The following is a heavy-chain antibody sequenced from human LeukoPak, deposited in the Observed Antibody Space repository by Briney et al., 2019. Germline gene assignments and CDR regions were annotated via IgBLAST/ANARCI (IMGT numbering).Heavy chain of an antibody. J-gene: IGHJ5*02. Sequence: PGGSLRLSCVASGFTFSTYAISWVRQAPGKGLEWVSRISASGGRTFYAGSVKGRFTISRDTSENTLYLQMNSLRAEDKAVYYCAKDRDYYGSGWIGSWGQGTLVTVSS. V-gene: IGHV3-23*01. CDR2: ISASGGRT. D-gene: IGHD3-10*01. CDR1: GFTFSTYA. CDR3: AKDRDYYGSGWIGS.